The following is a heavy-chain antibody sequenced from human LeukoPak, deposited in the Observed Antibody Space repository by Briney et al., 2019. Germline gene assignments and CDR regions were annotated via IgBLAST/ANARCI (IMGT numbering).Heavy chain of an antibody. D-gene: IGHD6-13*01. CDR2: IYYSGST. V-gene: IGHV4-39*01. Sequence: PSETPSLTCTVSGGSISSSSYYWGWIRQPPGKGLEWIGSIYYSGSTYYNPSLKSRVTISVDTSKNQFSLKLSSVTAADTAVYYCARVPRAAAGNPGAFDIWGQGTMVTVSS. CDR1: GGSISSSSYY. CDR3: ARVPRAAAGNPGAFDI. J-gene: IGHJ3*02.